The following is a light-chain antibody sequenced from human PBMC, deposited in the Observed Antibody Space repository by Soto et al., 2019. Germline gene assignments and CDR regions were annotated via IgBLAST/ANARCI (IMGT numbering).Light chain of an antibody. V-gene: IGLV3-21*02. Sequence: SYELTQPPSVSVAPGQTAKITCGAAKIATQSVHWSQQKPGQAPVLVVYDNTERPSRIPERFSASKSGATATLTITRVEAGDEADYYCQVWDGSRDQVVFGGGTKVTVL. CDR3: QVWDGSRDQVV. CDR2: DNT. J-gene: IGLJ2*01. CDR1: KIATQS.